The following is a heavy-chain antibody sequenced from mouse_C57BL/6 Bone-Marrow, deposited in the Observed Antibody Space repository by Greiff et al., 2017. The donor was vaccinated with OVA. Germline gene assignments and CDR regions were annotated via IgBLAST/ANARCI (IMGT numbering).Heavy chain of an antibody. V-gene: IGHV5-4*01. CDR2: ISDGGSYT. Sequence: EVQLLESGGGLVKPGGSLKLSCAASGFTFSSYAMSWVRQTPEKRLEWVATISDGGSYTYYPDNVKGRFTISRDNAKNNLYLQMSHLKSEDTAMYYCARGGNYGWFAYWGQGTLVTVSA. CDR1: GFTFSSYA. D-gene: IGHD2-1*01. CDR3: ARGGNYGWFAY. J-gene: IGHJ3*01.